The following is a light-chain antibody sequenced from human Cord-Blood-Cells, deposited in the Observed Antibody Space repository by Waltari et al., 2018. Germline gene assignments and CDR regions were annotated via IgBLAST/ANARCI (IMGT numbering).Light chain of an antibody. CDR2: AAS. Sequence: VIWMTQSPSLLPASTGDRVTISCRMSQGIRSYLAWYQQKPGKAPELLIYAASTLQSGVPSRFSGSGSGTDFTLTISCLQSEDFATYYCQQYYSFPYTFGQGTKLEIK. CDR1: QGIRSY. V-gene: IGKV1D-8*01. CDR3: QQYYSFPYT. J-gene: IGKJ2*01.